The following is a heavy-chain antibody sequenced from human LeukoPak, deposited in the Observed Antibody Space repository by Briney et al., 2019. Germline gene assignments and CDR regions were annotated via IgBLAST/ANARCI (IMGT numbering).Heavy chain of an antibody. Sequence: PSETLSLTCTVSGGSISSGGYYWSWIRQHPGKGLEWIGYIYYSGSTYYNPSLKSRVTISVDTSKNQFSLKLSSVTAADTAVYCCARDGRGGDYWFDPWGQGTLVTVSS. V-gene: IGHV4-31*03. CDR2: IYYSGST. J-gene: IGHJ5*02. CDR1: GGSISSGGYY. CDR3: ARDGRGGDYWFDP. D-gene: IGHD2-21*02.